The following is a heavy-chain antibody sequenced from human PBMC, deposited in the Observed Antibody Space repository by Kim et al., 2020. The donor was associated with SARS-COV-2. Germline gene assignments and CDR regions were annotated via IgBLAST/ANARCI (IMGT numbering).Heavy chain of an antibody. D-gene: IGHD4-4*01. Sequence: RGRFTISRDNAKNTLHLQMNGMRDEDTAVYYCARVYHSNKDFKLYFGMDVWGQGTTVIVSS. J-gene: IGHJ6*02. CDR3: ARVYHSNKDFKLYFGMDV. V-gene: IGHV3-74*01.